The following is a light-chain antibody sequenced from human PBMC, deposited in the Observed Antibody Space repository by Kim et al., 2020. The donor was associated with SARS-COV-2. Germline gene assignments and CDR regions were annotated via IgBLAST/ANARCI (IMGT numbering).Light chain of an antibody. CDR3: QSYDSSLSGYV. CDR1: SSNIGAGYD. J-gene: IGLJ1*01. CDR2: TNS. Sequence: QRVTISCTGSSSNIGAGYDIHWYQQLPGTAPKLLVYTNSNRPSGVSDRFSGSKSGTSASLVITGLQAEDEADYYCQSYDSSLSGYVFGSGTKVTVL. V-gene: IGLV1-40*01.